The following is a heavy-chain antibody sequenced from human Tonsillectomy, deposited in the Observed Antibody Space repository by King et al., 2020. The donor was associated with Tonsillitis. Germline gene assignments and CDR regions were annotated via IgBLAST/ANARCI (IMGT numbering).Heavy chain of an antibody. CDR3: AKESHGSSWYYFDY. D-gene: IGHD6-13*01. CDR2: ISSSGGST. J-gene: IGHJ4*02. CDR1: GFTFSSYA. Sequence: VQLVESGGGLVQPGGSLRLSCEASGFTFSSYAMSWVRQAPGRGLEWVSAISSSGGSTYYADSVEGRFTISRDNSKNTLYLQMNSLRAEDTAVYFCAKESHGSSWYYFDYWGQGTLVTVSS. V-gene: IGHV3-23*04.